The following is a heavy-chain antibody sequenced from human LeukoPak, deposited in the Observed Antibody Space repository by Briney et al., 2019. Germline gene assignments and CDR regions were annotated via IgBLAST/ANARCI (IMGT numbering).Heavy chain of an antibody. CDR1: GGTFSSYA. J-gene: IGHJ4*02. CDR3: ARLAQWEPNDY. Sequence: GASVKVSCKASGGTFSSYAISWVRQAPGQGLEWMGGIIPIFGTANYAQKFQGRVTITTDESTSTAYMELSSLRSEDAAVYYCARLAQWEPNDYWGQGTLVTVSS. D-gene: IGHD1-26*01. V-gene: IGHV1-69*05. CDR2: IIPIFGTA.